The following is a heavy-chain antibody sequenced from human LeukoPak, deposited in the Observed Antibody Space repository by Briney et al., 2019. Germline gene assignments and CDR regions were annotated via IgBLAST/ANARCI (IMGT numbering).Heavy chain of an antibody. Sequence: SETQSLTCTVSGGSISSYYWSWIRQPPGKGLEWIGYIYYSGSTNYNPSLKSRVTISVDTSKNQFSLKLSSVTAADTAVYYCARHPSKGFDYWGQGTLVTVSS. CDR3: ARHPSKGFDY. V-gene: IGHV4-59*08. CDR2: IYYSGST. D-gene: IGHD4-11*01. CDR1: GGSISSYY. J-gene: IGHJ4*02.